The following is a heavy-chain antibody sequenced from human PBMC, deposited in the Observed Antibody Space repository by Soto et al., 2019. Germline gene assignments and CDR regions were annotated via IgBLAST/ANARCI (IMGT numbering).Heavy chain of an antibody. CDR2: ISGSGDNT. Sequence: EVQLLESGGGLVQPGGSLRLSCAASGFTFSSYDLNWVRQAPGKGLEWVSVISGSGDNTYYADSVKGRFTISRDNSKNTLYLQMNSLRAADTAVYYCAKDLGTDDFWSAYYTYYYMDVWGKGTTVTVSS. J-gene: IGHJ6*03. CDR3: AKDLGTDDFWSAYYTYYYMDV. D-gene: IGHD3-3*01. V-gene: IGHV3-23*01. CDR1: GFTFSSYD.